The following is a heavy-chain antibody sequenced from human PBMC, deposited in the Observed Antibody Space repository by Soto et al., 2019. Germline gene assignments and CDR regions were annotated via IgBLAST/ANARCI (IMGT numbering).Heavy chain of an antibody. CDR3: ARVGGVAARTFDY. D-gene: IGHD6-6*01. CDR2: IYHSGST. CDR1: GGSISSGGYS. Sequence: LSLTCAVSGGSISSGGYSWSWIRQPPGKGLEWIGYIYHSGSTYYNPSLKSRVTISVDRSKNQFSLKLSSVTAADTAVYYCARVGGVAARTFDYWGQGTLVTVSS. J-gene: IGHJ4*02. V-gene: IGHV4-30-2*01.